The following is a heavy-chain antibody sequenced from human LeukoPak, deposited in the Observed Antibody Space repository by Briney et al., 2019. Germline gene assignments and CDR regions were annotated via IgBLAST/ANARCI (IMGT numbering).Heavy chain of an antibody. CDR3: ARGFRIAAAGTGY. D-gene: IGHD6-13*01. CDR2: MNPNSGNT. CDR1: GYTFTSYD. V-gene: IGHV1-8*01. Sequence: SVKVSCKASGYTFTSYDINWVRQATGQGLGWVGWMNPNSGNTGYAQKFQGRVTMTRNTSISTAYMELSSLRSEDTAVYYCARGFRIAAAGTGYWGQGTLVTVSS. J-gene: IGHJ4*02.